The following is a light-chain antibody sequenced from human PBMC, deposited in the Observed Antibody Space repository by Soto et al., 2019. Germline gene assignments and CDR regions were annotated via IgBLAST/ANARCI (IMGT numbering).Light chain of an antibody. CDR3: CSYAGSSNV. CDR1: SSDVGGYNY. CDR2: DVS. Sequence: QSVLTQPRSVSGSPGQSVTISCTGTSSDVGGYNYVSWYQQHPGKAPKLTIYDVSNRPSWVPDRIYGSKSGNTASLTISGLQAEDEADYYCCSYAGSSNVFGTGTKVTVL. V-gene: IGLV2-11*01. J-gene: IGLJ1*01.